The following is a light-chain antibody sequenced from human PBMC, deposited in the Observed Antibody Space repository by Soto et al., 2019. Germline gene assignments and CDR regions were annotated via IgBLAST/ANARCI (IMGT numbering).Light chain of an antibody. CDR3: CSYGGSFPYV. Sequence: QSALTQPPSVSGSPGQSVTISCTGTSSDVGGYDYVSWYQQHPGKAPKLLIYDVTKRPSGVPDRFSGSKSGNTASPTISGLQAEDEADFFCCSYGGSFPYVFGTGTKV. J-gene: IGLJ1*01. V-gene: IGLV2-11*01. CDR1: SSDVGGYDY. CDR2: DVT.